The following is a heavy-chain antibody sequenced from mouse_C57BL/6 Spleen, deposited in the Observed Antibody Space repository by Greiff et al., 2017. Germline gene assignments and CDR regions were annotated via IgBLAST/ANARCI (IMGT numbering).Heavy chain of an antibody. CDR2: LDPEDGET. V-gene: IGHV14-2*01. D-gene: IGHD2-4*01. CDR1: GFNIKDYY. Sequence: EVQGVESGAELVKPGASVKLSCTASGFNIKDYYMHWVKQRTEQGLEWIGRLDPEDGETKYAPKFQGKATITADTSSNTAYLQRSSLTSEDTAVYYCAREGGRLRPWFAYWGQGTLGTVSA. J-gene: IGHJ3*01. CDR3: AREGGRLRPWFAY.